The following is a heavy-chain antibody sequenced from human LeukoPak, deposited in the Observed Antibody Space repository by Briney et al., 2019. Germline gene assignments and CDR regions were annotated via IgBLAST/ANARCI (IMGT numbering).Heavy chain of an antibody. D-gene: IGHD1-7*01. CDR3: ADITGTKPGDY. V-gene: IGHV1-2*02. CDR2: TNPNSGGT. Sequence: GASVKVSCKASGYTFTSYDINWVRQAPGQGLEWMGWTNPNSGGTNYAQKFQGRVTMTRDTSISTAYMELSRLRSDDTAVYYCADITGTKPGDYWGQGTLVTVSS. J-gene: IGHJ4*02. CDR1: GYTFTSYD.